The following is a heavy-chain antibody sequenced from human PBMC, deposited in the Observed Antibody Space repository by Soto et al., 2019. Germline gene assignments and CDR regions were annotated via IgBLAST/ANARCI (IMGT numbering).Heavy chain of an antibody. V-gene: IGHV4-39*01. CDR2: VHYTGQT. D-gene: IGHD3-10*01. J-gene: IGHJ4*02. CDR3: ARLPDVMVREFYFDS. Sequence: QLQLQESGPGLVKPSETLSLICSVSGVSIGSSTHYWGWIRQPPGKGLEWIGIVHYTGQTYYNPSLKSRVTVSVYTSNNQFSLRVTSVTAADTAVYYCARLPDVMVREFYFDSWGQGTLVTVSS. CDR1: GVSIGSSTHY.